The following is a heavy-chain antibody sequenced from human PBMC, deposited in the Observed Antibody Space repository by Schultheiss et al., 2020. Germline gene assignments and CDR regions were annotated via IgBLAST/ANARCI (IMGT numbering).Heavy chain of an antibody. V-gene: IGHV1-18*01. CDR3: ARDWGIWRDKMDY. CDR1: GYTFTSYG. Sequence: ASVKVSCKASGYTFTSYGISWVRQAPGQGLEWMGWISAYNGNTNYAQKLQGRVTMTRDTSISTAYIDLSRLTSDDTAIYYCARDWGIWRDKMDYWGQGTLVTVYS. CDR2: ISAYNGNT. D-gene: IGHD6-13*01. J-gene: IGHJ4*02.